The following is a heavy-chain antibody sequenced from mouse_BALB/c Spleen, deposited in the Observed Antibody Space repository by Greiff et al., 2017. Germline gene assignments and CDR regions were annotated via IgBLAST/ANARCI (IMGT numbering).Heavy chain of an antibody. J-gene: IGHJ4*01. CDR3: VRQGGDPYAMDY. D-gene: IGHD3-3*01. CDR2: IRSKSNNYAT. Sequence: DVQLVESGGGLVQPKGSLKLSCAASGFTFNTYAMNWVRQAPGKGLEWVARIRSKSNNYATYYADSVKDRFTISRDDSQSMLYLQMNNLKTEDTAMYDCVRQGGDPYAMDYWGQGTSVTVSS. V-gene: IGHV10-1*02. CDR1: GFTFNTYA.